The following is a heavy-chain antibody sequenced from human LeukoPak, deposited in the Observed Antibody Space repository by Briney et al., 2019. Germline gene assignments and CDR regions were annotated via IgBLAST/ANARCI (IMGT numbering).Heavy chain of an antibody. V-gene: IGHV4-39*07. CDR2: IYYSGST. CDR1: GFTFSTYG. CDR3: ARKRLYSSSWYPNP. J-gene: IGHJ3*01. D-gene: IGHD6-13*01. Sequence: PGGSLRLSCAASGFTFSTYGMHWVRQPPGKGLEWIGSIYYSGSTYYNPSLKSRVTISVDTSKNQFSLKLSSVTAADTAVYYCARKRLYSSSWYPNPWGQGTMVTVSS.